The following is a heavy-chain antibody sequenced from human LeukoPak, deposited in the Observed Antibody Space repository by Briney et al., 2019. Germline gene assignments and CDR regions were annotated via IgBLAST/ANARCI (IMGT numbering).Heavy chain of an antibody. J-gene: IGHJ6*02. CDR2: IIPIFGTA. Sequence: PRASVKVSCKASGGTFSSYAISWVRQAPGQGLEWMGGIIPIFGTANYAQKFQGRVTITADESTSTAYMELSSLRSEDTAVYYCARDQGYSYGLNYYYYGMDVWGQGTTVTVSS. V-gene: IGHV1-69*13. D-gene: IGHD5-18*01. CDR3: ARDQGYSYGLNYYYYGMDV. CDR1: GGTFSSYA.